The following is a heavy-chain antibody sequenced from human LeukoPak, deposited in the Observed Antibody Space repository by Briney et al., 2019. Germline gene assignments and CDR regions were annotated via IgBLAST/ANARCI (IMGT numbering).Heavy chain of an antibody. J-gene: IGHJ6*02. CDR2: IGGGGTT. D-gene: IGHD2-2*01. Sequence: GGSLRLSCAASGLTFSTYAMRWIRQAPGKGLEWVSSIGGGGTTSYADPVKGRFTISRDLSKITVYLQMNSLRAEDTAVYYCAQDRGARYPFGMDVWGQGTTVTVSS. CDR1: GLTFSTYA. CDR3: AQDRGARYPFGMDV. V-gene: IGHV3-23*01.